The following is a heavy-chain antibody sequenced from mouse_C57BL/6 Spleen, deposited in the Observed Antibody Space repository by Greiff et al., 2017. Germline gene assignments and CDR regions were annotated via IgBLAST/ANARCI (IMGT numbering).Heavy chain of an antibody. Sequence: DVKLQESGEGLVKPGGSLKLSCAASGFTFSSYAMSWVRQTPEKRLEWVAYISSGGDYIYYADTVKGRFTISRDNARNTLYLQMSSLKSEDTAMYYCTRDTGTISFAYWGQGTLVTVSA. J-gene: IGHJ3*01. D-gene: IGHD4-1*01. V-gene: IGHV5-9-1*02. CDR2: ISSGGDYI. CDR1: GFTFSSYA. CDR3: TRDTGTISFAY.